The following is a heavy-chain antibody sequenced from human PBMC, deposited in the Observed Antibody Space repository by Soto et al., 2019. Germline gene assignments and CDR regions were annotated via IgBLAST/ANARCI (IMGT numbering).Heavy chain of an antibody. J-gene: IGHJ6*02. D-gene: IGHD3-16*01. Sequence: QLLESGGCLVQPGGSLRLSCAASGSSFSSYAMAWVRQAPGKGLEWVSSISGSGSITFYADSLKGRFTISRDNSKDTVYMQMNSLRVEDTAVYYCAKGGFWVHYGMDVWGQGTTVTVSS. CDR1: GSSFSSYA. V-gene: IGHV3-23*01. CDR2: ISGSGSIT. CDR3: AKGGFWVHYGMDV.